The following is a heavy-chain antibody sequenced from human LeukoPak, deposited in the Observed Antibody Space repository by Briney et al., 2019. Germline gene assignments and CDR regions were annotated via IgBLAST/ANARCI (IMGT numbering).Heavy chain of an antibody. V-gene: IGHV4-59*01. J-gene: IGHJ6*02. Sequence: SETLSLTCTVSGGSISSYYWSWIRQPPGKGLEWIGYIYYSGSTNYNPSLKRRVTISVDTSKNQFSLKLSSVTAADTAVYYCARDRAGTTYYYGMDVWGQGTTVTVSS. CDR1: GGSISSYY. CDR3: ARDRAGTTYYYGMDV. D-gene: IGHD1-1*01. CDR2: IYYSGST.